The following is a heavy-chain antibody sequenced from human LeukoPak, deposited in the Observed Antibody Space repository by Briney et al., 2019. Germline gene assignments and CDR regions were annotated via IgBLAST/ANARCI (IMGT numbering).Heavy chain of an antibody. D-gene: IGHD3-10*01. CDR2: IYHSGST. Sequence: SETLSLTCAVSGGSISSSNWWSWVRQPPGKGLEWIGEIYHSGSTNYNPSLKSRVTISVDKAKNQFSLKLSSVTAADTAVYYCARVPRAYYYGSGIHDYWGQGTLVTVSS. CDR1: GGSISSSNW. V-gene: IGHV4-4*02. CDR3: ARVPRAYYYGSGIHDY. J-gene: IGHJ4*02.